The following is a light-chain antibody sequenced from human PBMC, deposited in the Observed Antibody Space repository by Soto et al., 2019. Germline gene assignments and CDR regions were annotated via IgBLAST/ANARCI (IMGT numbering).Light chain of an antibody. CDR3: QQYASSPFT. CDR2: GAS. CDR1: RSVTSNY. V-gene: IGKV3-20*01. Sequence: EIVLTQSPGTLSLSPGERATLSCRASRSVTSNYLGWYQQKPGQAPRLLIYGASSRATGIPDRFSGSGSGTDFTLTVSSLEPEDLALYYCQQYASSPFTFGQGTKLEI. J-gene: IGKJ2*01.